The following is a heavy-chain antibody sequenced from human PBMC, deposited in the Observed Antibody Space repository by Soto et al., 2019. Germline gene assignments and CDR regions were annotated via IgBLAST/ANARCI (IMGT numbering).Heavy chain of an antibody. V-gene: IGHV3-23*01. Sequence: GGSLRLSCAASGFTFSSYAMSWVRQAPGKGLEWVSAISGSGGSTYYADSVKGRFTISRDNSKNTLYLQMNSLRAESTAVYYCAGNGELPGGSSWYRDYYYGMDVWGQGTTVTVSS. J-gene: IGHJ6*02. CDR2: ISGSGGST. D-gene: IGHD6-13*01. CDR3: AGNGELPGGSSWYRDYYYGMDV. CDR1: GFTFSSYA.